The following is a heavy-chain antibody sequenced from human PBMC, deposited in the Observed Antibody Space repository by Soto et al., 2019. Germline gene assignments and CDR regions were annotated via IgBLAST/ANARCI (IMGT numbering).Heavy chain of an antibody. CDR1: GFTFDDYA. CDR2: ISWNSGSI. J-gene: IGHJ4*02. V-gene: IGHV3-9*01. Sequence: GGSLRLSCAASGFTFDDYAMHWVRQAPGKGLEWASGISWNSGSIGYADSVKGRFTISRDNAKNSLYLQMNSRRAEDTALYYCARDMGLGYYDSIGLGLDYWGQGTLVTVFS. CDR3: ARDMGLGYYDSIGLGLDY. D-gene: IGHD3-22*01.